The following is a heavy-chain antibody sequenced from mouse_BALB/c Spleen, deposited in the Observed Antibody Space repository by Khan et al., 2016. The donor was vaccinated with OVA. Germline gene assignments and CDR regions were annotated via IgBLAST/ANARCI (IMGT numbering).Heavy chain of an antibody. CDR2: INTYTGEP. Sequence: QIQLVQSGPELKKPGETVKISCMASGYTFTNYGMDWVKQAPGKGLKWMGWINTYTGEPTYADDFKGRFAFSLETSASTAYLQINNLKNEDTATYCSARRGYYRSCAYWGQGTLVTVSA. CDR1: GYTFTNYG. D-gene: IGHD2-14*01. CDR3: ARRGYYRSCAY. J-gene: IGHJ3*01. V-gene: IGHV9-3-1*01.